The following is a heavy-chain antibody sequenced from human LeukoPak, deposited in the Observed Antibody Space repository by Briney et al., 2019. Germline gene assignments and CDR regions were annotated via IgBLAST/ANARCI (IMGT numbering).Heavy chain of an antibody. D-gene: IGHD5-18*01. V-gene: IGHV3-11*06. CDR2: ISSSSSYT. CDR3: ASDTVDRALGIDY. CDR1: GFTFSDYY. J-gene: IGHJ4*02. Sequence: GGSLRLSCAAPGFTFSDYYMSWIRQAPGKGLEWVSYISSSSSYTKNADSVKGRFTISRDNAKNTLYLQMNSLRAEDTAVYYCASDTVDRALGIDYWGQGTLVTVSS.